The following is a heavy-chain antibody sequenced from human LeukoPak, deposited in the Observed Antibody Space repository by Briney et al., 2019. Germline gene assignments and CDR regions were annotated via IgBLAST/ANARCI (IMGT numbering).Heavy chain of an antibody. CDR1: GYTFSSNW. CDR2: INSDGSST. Sequence: GGSLRPSCAASGYTFSSNWMHWVPQAPGKGLVWVSRINSDGSSTSHADFVKGRFTISRDNAKNTLYLQMNSLRVEDTAVYYCGRGSGVADYWGQGTLVTVSS. CDR3: GRGSGVADY. D-gene: IGHD7-27*01. V-gene: IGHV3-74*01. J-gene: IGHJ4*02.